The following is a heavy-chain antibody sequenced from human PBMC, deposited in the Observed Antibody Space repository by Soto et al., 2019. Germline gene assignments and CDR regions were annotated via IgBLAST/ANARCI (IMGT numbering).Heavy chain of an antibody. Sequence: SETLSLTCAVYGGSFSGYSWTWIRQPPGKGLEWIGEINHRGSTNYNPSLKSRVTISVDTSKNQFSLKLSSVTAADKAVYYCRADYRSSADYFYYNMDVWGQGTTVTVSS. CDR2: INHRGST. J-gene: IGHJ6*02. V-gene: IGHV4-34*01. CDR1: GGSFSGYS. D-gene: IGHD6-6*01. CDR3: RADYRSSADYFYYNMDV.